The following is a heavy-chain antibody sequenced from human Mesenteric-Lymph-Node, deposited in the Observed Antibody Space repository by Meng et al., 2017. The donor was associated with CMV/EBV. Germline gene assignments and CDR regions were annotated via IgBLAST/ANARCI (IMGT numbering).Heavy chain of an antibody. Sequence: SETLSLTCAVYGGSFSGHYWSWIRQPPGKGLEWIGEINHSGSTNYNPSLKSRVTISVDTSKNQFSLKLTSVTAADTAMYYCAASITIFGVVKSFDYWGQGTLVTVSS. CDR1: GGSFSGHY. CDR3: AASITIFGVVKSFDY. CDR2: INHSGST. V-gene: IGHV4-34*01. J-gene: IGHJ4*02. D-gene: IGHD3-3*01.